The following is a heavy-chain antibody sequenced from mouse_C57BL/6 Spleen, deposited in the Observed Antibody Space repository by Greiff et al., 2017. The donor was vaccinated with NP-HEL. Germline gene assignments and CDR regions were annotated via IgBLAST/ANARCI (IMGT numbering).Heavy chain of an antibody. J-gene: IGHJ2*01. CDR2: INPYNGGT. CDR3: ARMVVALYYFDY. D-gene: IGHD1-1*01. V-gene: IGHV1-19*01. Sequence: EVQRVESGPVLVKPGASVKMSCKASGYTFTDYYMNWVKQSHGKSLEWIGVINPYNGGTSYNQKFKGKATLTVDKSSSTAYMELNSLTSEDSAVYYCARMVVALYYFDYWGQGTTLTVSS. CDR1: GYTFTDYY.